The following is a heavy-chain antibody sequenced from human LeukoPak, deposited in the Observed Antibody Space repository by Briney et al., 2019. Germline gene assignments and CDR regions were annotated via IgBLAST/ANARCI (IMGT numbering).Heavy chain of an antibody. J-gene: IGHJ4*02. D-gene: IGHD6-13*01. CDR1: GYSISSGYY. Sequence: PSETLSLTCTVSGYSISSGYYWGWIRQPPGQGLEWIGSIYHSGSTYYNPSLKSRVTISVDTSKNQFSLKLSSVTAADTAVYYCARGRGQQLGNFDYWGQGTLVTVSS. CDR3: ARGRGQQLGNFDY. V-gene: IGHV4-38-2*02. CDR2: IYHSGST.